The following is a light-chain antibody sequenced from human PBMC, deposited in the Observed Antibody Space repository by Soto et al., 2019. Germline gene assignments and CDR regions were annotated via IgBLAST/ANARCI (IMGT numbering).Light chain of an antibody. V-gene: IGKV3-15*01. Sequence: EIVMTQSPATLSVSPGDRATLSCRASQSVSSSLAWYQQIPGQAPRLLIYDASTRATGIPARFGGSGSATEFTLTISSLQAEDFAVYYCQQYNNCPPHTFGGGTKVELK. J-gene: IGKJ4*01. CDR3: QQYNNCPPHT. CDR1: QSVSSS. CDR2: DAS.